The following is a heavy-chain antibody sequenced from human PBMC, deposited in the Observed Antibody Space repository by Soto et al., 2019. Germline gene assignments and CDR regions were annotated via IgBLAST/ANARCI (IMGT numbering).Heavy chain of an antibody. Sequence: EVQLVESGGGLVKPGGSLRLSCAASRLTVSSNYMSWVRQAPGKGLEWVSVIYSGGSTYYADSVKGRFTISRDNSKNTMYLQMNSLRAEDTAVYYCARDVTRNYDFWSGYYTEGGFDYWGQGTLVTVSS. CDR3: ARDVTRNYDFWSGYYTEGGFDY. CDR2: IYSGGST. J-gene: IGHJ4*02. V-gene: IGHV3-66*01. D-gene: IGHD3-3*01. CDR1: RLTVSSNY.